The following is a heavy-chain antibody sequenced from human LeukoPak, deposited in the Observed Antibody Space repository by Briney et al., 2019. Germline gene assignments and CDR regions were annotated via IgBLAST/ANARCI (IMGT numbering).Heavy chain of an antibody. J-gene: IGHJ5*02. CDR2: IAASGGST. CDR1: GFTFSSYA. CDR3: AKDNYDILTGYYKWDYNWFDP. D-gene: IGHD3-9*01. Sequence: PGGSLRLSCAASGFTFSSYAMTWVRQTPGKGLEWVSSIAASGGSTYYADSVKGRFTISRDNSKNTLYLQMNSLRAEDTAVYYCAKDNYDILTGYYKWDYNWFDPWGQGTLVTVSS. V-gene: IGHV3-23*01.